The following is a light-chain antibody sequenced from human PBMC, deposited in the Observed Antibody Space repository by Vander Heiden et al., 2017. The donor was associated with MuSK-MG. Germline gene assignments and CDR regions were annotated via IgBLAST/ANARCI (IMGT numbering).Light chain of an antibody. Sequence: QAPPTQPAPASASPGQSITIPCTGTPSDVGGYSYVSCYQHHPGKAPKLMIYDVSNRPAGVSNRFSGSRSGNTASLTISELQAEDDAYYYCSSYTSRRVVFGGGTKLTVL. J-gene: IGLJ2*01. CDR1: PSDVGGYSY. CDR2: DVS. CDR3: SSYTSRRVV. V-gene: IGLV2-14*03.